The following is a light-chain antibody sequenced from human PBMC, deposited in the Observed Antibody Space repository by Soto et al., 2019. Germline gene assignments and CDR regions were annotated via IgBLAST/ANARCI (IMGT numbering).Light chain of an antibody. J-gene: IGLJ1*01. CDR1: SSDVGGFNY. CDR2: EVS. V-gene: IGLV2-14*01. CDR3: SSYTTSSTLV. Sequence: QSALTQPASVSGSPGQSITISCTGTSSDVGGFNYVSWYQQHPGKAPKLVIYEVSNRPSGISNRFSGSKSGNTASLTLSGLQAEDEADSYCSSYTTSSTLVFGTGTKVTVL.